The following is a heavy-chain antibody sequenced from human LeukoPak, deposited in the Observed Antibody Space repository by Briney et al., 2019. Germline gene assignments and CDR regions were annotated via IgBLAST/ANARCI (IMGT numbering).Heavy chain of an antibody. V-gene: IGHV4-34*01. D-gene: IGHD2-15*01. J-gene: IGHJ1*01. CDR2: INHSGST. CDR1: GGSFSGYY. Sequence: SETLSLTCAVYGGSFSGYYWSWLRQPPGKGLEWIGEINHSGSTNYNPSLKSRVTISVDTSKNQFSLKLSSVTAADTAVYYCARHRSLGCSGGSCYSLYFQHWGQGTLVTVSS. CDR3: ARHRSLGCSGGSCYSLYFQH.